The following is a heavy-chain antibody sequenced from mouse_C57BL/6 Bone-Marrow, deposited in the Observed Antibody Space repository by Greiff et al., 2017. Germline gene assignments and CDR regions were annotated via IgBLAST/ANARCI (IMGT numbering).Heavy chain of an antibody. CDR1: GYTFTDYY. CDR3: ARRGVKYAMDY. V-gene: IGHV1-19*01. J-gene: IGHJ4*01. CDR2: INPYNGGT. Sequence: EVQLKESGPVLVKPGASVKMSCKASGYTFTDYYMNWVKQSHGKSLEWIGVINPYNGGTSYNQKFKGKATLTVDKSSSTAYMELNSLTSEYSAVYYCARRGVKYAMDYWGQGTSVTVSS.